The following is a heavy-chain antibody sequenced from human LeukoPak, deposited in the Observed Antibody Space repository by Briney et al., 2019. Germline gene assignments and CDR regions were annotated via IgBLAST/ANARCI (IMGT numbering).Heavy chain of an antibody. CDR2: IYTRGST. Sequence: SETLSLTCTVSGGSISSYYWCWGRQRAGEGLWWIWRIYTRGSTNYNPSIKSRVTMSVDTSKHQFSLKLSSVAAADTAVYYCARVDRARTAGYSSSWYFDYWGQGTLVTVSS. J-gene: IGHJ4*02. D-gene: IGHD6-13*01. CDR3: ARVDRARTAGYSSSWYFDY. V-gene: IGHV4-4*07. CDR1: GGSISSYY.